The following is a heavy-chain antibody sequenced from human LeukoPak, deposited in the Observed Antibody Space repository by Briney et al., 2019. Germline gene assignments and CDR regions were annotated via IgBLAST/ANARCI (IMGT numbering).Heavy chain of an antibody. Sequence: GGSLRLSCAASGFTFSSYSMNWVRQAPGKGLEWVSSISSSSSYIYYADSVKGRFTISRDNAKNSLYLQMNSLRAEDTALYYCAKGVGSSWGYDAFDIRGQGTMVTVSS. CDR3: AKGVGSSWGYDAFDI. D-gene: IGHD6-13*01. V-gene: IGHV3-21*04. J-gene: IGHJ3*02. CDR1: GFTFSSYS. CDR2: ISSSSSYI.